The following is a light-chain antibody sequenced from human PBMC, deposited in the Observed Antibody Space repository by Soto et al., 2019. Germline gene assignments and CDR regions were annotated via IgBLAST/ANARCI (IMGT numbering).Light chain of an antibody. Sequence: DIQMTQSPSTLPASVGDRVTITCRASQRISSYLAWYQQKPGKAPKLLIYAASSLQSGVPSRFSGSGSGTDFTLTISSLQPDDFATYYCQQYYSNPGTFGQGTKVDIK. CDR1: QRISSY. V-gene: IGKV1-39*01. J-gene: IGKJ1*01. CDR2: AAS. CDR3: QQYYSNPGT.